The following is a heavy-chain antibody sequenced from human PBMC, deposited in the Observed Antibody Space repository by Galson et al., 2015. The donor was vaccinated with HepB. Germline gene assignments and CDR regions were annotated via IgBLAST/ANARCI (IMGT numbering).Heavy chain of an antibody. V-gene: IGHV1-69*04. CDR2: IIPIPGIA. Sequence: GGTFSSYTINWVRQAPGQGLEWMGRIIPIPGIANYAQKFQGRVTITADKSTSTAYMELSSLRSEDTAVYYCARDSRPYYYDNSGYPEFDYWGQGTLGTVSA. CDR3: ARDSRPYYYDNSGYPEFDY. CDR1: GGTFSSYT. D-gene: IGHD3-22*01. J-gene: IGHJ4*02.